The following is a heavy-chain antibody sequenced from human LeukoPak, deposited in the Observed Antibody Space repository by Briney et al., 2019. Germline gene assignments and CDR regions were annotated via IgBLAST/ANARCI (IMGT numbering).Heavy chain of an antibody. Sequence: GGSLRLSCAASGFTFSSYGMHWVRQAPGKGLEWVTFIWYDGSNKYYADSVKGRFTISRDNSKNTLYLQMNSLRAEDTAVYYCASGYSSDYGGNTYWGQGTLVTVSS. V-gene: IGHV3-30*02. D-gene: IGHD4-23*01. J-gene: IGHJ4*02. CDR3: ASGYSSDYGGNTY. CDR1: GFTFSSYG. CDR2: IWYDGSNK.